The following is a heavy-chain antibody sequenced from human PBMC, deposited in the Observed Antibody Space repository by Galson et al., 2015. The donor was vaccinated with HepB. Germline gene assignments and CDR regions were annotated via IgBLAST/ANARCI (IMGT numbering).Heavy chain of an antibody. D-gene: IGHD4-11*01. J-gene: IGHJ4*02. Sequence: SEPLSLTCTVSGGSISSYYWSWIRQPPGKGLEWIGYIYYSGSTNYNPSLKSRVTISVDASKNQFSLKLSSVTAADTAVYYCARTTTVTTTAFDYWGQGTLVTVSS. CDR2: IYYSGST. CDR1: GGSISSYY. V-gene: IGHV4-59*12. CDR3: ARTTTVTTTAFDY.